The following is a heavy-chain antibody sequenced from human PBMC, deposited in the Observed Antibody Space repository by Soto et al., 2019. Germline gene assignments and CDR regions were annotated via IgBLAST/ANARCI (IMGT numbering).Heavy chain of an antibody. CDR2: ISAYTDDP. CDR3: ARVIPGAEAWFDP. V-gene: IGHV1-18*01. D-gene: IGHD2-2*01. CDR1: GNTFTNFG. J-gene: IGHJ5*02. Sequence: QGPLVQSGAEVKKPGASVKVSCTASGNTFTNFGVTWVRQAPGQGLEWMGWISAYTDDPNYAQKFQGGVTMTIDTSTSTAYLDLRSLTSDDTAVYYCARVIPGAEAWFDPWGQGTLVTVSS.